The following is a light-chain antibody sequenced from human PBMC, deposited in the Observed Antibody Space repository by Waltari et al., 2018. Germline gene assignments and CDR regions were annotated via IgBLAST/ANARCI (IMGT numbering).Light chain of an antibody. CDR2: DVS. CDR3: CSFTSRSTWV. Sequence: QSALTQPASVSGSPGPSITISCTGTSSDAGGCNHVSWYQQHPGKVPKPLNFDVSNRPSGVSNRFSGSKSGNTASLTISGLQAEDESDYYCCSFTSRSTWVFGGGTKLTVL. V-gene: IGLV2-14*01. CDR1: SSDAGGCNH. J-gene: IGLJ3*02.